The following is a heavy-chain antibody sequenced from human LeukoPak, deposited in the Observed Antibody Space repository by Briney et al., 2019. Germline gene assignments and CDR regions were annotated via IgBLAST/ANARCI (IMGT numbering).Heavy chain of an antibody. V-gene: IGHV4-39*01. J-gene: IGHJ3*02. CDR1: GGSISSSSYY. Sequence: PSETLSFTCTVSGGSISSSSYYWGWIRQPPGKGLEWIGSIYYSGSTYYNPSLKSRVTISVDTSKNQFSLKLSSVTAADTAVYHCARQFDIWGQGTMVTVSS. CDR2: IYYSGST. CDR3: ARQFDI.